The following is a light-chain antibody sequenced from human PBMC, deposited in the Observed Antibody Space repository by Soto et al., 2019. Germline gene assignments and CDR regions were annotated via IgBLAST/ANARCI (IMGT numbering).Light chain of an antibody. J-gene: IGLJ1*01. CDR1: SSDVGGYNY. Sequence: QSVLTQPRSVSGSPGQSVTVSRTGTSSDVGGYNYVSWYQQHPGKAPKLMIYDVSKRPSGVPDRFSGSKSGNTASLTISGLQAEDEADYYCCSYAGSYTYVFGTGTKVT. V-gene: IGLV2-11*01. CDR2: DVS. CDR3: CSYAGSYTYV.